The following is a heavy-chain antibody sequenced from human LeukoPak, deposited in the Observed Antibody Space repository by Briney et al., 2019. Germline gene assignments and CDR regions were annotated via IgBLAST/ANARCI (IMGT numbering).Heavy chain of an antibody. V-gene: IGHV4-59*13. D-gene: IGHD3-3*01. Sequence: PSETLSLTCTVSGGSISSYYWSWCRKPPGEGGERVRHIYFSGSTKYNPPPKGRVTISVDTSKNQFSLKLSSVTAADTAVYYCARVRDYDFWSGPDAYYIDDWGQGTLVTVSS. CDR1: GGSISSYY. CDR2: IYFSGST. J-gene: IGHJ4*01. CDR3: ARVRDYDFWSGPDAYYIDD.